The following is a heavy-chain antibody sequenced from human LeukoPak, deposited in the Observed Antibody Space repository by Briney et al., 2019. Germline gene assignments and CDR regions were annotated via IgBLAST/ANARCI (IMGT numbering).Heavy chain of an antibody. D-gene: IGHD4-17*01. J-gene: IGHJ4*02. V-gene: IGHV3-74*01. CDR2: INSDGSST. CDR3: AKDIQYGDPWGYFDY. Sequence: GGSLRLSCAASGFTFSSYWMHWVRQAPGKGLVWVSRINSDGSSTSYADSVKGRFTISRDNAKNSLYLQMNSLRAEDTALYYCAKDIQYGDPWGYFDYWGQGTLVTVSS. CDR1: GFTFSSYW.